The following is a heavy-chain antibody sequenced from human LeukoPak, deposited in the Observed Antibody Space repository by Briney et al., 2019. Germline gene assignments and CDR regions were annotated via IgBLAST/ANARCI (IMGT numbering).Heavy chain of an antibody. CDR1: GFTFSSHG. V-gene: IGHV3-23*01. Sequence: GGTLRLSCVASGFTFSSHGMNWVRQAPGKGLEWVSGIIPSGHTTYYADSVRGRFTISRDTSKYMLFLQMNSLRAEDTAVYNCAKSKYGVITTDAFDIWGQGTMVTVSS. J-gene: IGHJ3*02. CDR3: AKSKYGVITTDAFDI. D-gene: IGHD3-22*01. CDR2: IIPSGHTT.